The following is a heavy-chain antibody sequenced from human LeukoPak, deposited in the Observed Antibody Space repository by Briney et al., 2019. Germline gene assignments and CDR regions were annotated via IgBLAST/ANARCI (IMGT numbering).Heavy chain of an antibody. CDR2: ISSSSSYI. J-gene: IGHJ4*02. D-gene: IGHD3-22*01. V-gene: IGHV3-21*01. CDR3: ARAYYYDSSGYGGEFDY. CDR1: GFTFSSYS. Sequence: GGSLRLSCAASGFTFSSYSMNWVRQAPGKGLEWVSSISSSSSYIYYADSVEGRFTISRDNAKNSLYLQMNSLRAEDTAVYYCARAYYYDSSGYGGEFDYWGQGTLVTVSS.